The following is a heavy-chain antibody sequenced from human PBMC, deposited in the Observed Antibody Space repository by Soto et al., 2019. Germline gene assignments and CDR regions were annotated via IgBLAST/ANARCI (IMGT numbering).Heavy chain of an antibody. CDR1: GGTFSSYT. Sequence: ASVKVSCKASGGTFSSYTISWVRQAPGQGLEWMGRIIPILGIANYAQKFQGRVTITADKSTSAAYMELSSLRSEDTAVYYCARLGEVAAAEFDYWGQGTLVTVSS. D-gene: IGHD6-13*01. V-gene: IGHV1-69*02. J-gene: IGHJ4*02. CDR2: IIPILGIA. CDR3: ARLGEVAAAEFDY.